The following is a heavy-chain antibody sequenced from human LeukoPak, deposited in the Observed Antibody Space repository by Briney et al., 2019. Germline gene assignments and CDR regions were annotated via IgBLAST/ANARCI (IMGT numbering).Heavy chain of an antibody. V-gene: IGHV3-66*01. CDR2: IYSGGST. D-gene: IGHD4-23*01. J-gene: IGHJ4*02. CDR1: GGSFSVYH. Sequence: ETLSLTCAVNGGSFSVYHWSWVRQAPGKGLEWVSVIYSGGSTYYADSVKGRFTISRDNSKNTLYLQMNSLRAEDTAVYYCARETSTVALGYWGQGTLVTVSS. CDR3: ARETSTVALGY.